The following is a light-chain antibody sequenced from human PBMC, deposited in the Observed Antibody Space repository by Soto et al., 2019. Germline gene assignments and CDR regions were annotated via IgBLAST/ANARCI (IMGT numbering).Light chain of an antibody. Sequence: GDRVTITCRASRSLTTWLAWYQQRPGKAPKLLISDASNLEGGVPSRFSGSGSGTEFTLTISSLQPDDFATYYCQQYNSYQGTFGQGTKVDIK. V-gene: IGKV1-5*01. J-gene: IGKJ1*01. CDR2: DAS. CDR3: QQYNSYQGT. CDR1: RSLTTW.